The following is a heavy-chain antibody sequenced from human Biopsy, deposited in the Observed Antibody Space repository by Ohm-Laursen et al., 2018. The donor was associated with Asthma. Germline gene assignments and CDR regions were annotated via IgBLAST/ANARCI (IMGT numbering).Heavy chain of an antibody. Sequence: SLRLSCTASGFTFSIYDIHWVRQAPGKGLAWVSTIRPNNRGVDYVPSVRGRFIMSRDNSKNTLYLHMSSLRAEDTAVYYCVKDTYEDSGGYYTFEVWGQGTMVTVSS. J-gene: IGHJ3*01. CDR3: VKDTYEDSGGYYTFEV. V-gene: IGHV3-23*01. CDR2: IRPNNRGV. CDR1: GFTFSIYD. D-gene: IGHD5-18*01.